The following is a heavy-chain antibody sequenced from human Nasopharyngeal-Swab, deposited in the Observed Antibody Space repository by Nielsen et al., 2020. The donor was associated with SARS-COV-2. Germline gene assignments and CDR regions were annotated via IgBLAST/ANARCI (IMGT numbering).Heavy chain of an antibody. J-gene: IGHJ6*02. Sequence: GESLKISCAASGFTFSGYWMSWVRQAPGKGLEWVANIKQDGSEKYYVDSVKGRFTISRDNAKNSLYLQMNSLRAEDTAVYYCARDSRVVVPAALYYYYGMDVWGQGTTVTVSS. V-gene: IGHV3-7*01. CDR3: ARDSRVVVPAALYYYYGMDV. D-gene: IGHD2-2*01. CDR1: GFTFSGYW. CDR2: IKQDGSEK.